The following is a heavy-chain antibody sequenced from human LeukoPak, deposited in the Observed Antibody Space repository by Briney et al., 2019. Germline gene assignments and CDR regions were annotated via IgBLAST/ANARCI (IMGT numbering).Heavy chain of an antibody. CDR2: IYTSGST. J-gene: IGHJ5*02. CDR3: ARVAITMVRGVIGWFDP. Sequence: SETLSLTCAVSGYSISSGYYWGWIRQPAGKGLEWIGRIYTSGSTNYNPSLKSRVTMSVDTSKNQFSLKLSSVTAADTAVYYCARVAITMVRGVIGWFDPWGQGTLVTVSS. CDR1: GYSISSGYY. D-gene: IGHD3-10*01. V-gene: IGHV4-4*07.